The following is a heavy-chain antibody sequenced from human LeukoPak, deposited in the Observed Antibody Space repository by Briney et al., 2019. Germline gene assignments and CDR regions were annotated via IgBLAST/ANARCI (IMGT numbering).Heavy chain of an antibody. D-gene: IGHD1-26*01. Sequence: GRSLRLSCAASGFTFSSYAMHWVRQAPGKGLEWVAVISYDGSNKYYADSVKGRFTISRDNSKNTLYLQMNSLRAEDTAVYYCARDERQGGGSYWYFDLWGRGTLVTVSS. J-gene: IGHJ2*01. CDR3: ARDERQGGGSYWYFDL. CDR1: GFTFSSYA. V-gene: IGHV3-30-3*01. CDR2: ISYDGSNK.